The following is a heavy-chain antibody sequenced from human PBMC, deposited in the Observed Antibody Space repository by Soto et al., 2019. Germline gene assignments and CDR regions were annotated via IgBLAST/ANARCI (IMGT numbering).Heavy chain of an antibody. D-gene: IGHD3-3*01. Sequence: GGSLRLSCAASGFTFSHYGMHWVRQAPGRGLEWVALISYDGNNKFYVDSVKGRFTISRDNYYNTLYLQMNSLRTEDTAVYYCVKRGDFRNGYCSEYFRHWGQGSLVTVSS. V-gene: IGHV3-30*18. CDR2: ISYDGNNK. J-gene: IGHJ1*01. CDR3: VKRGDFRNGYCSEYFRH. CDR1: GFTFSHYG.